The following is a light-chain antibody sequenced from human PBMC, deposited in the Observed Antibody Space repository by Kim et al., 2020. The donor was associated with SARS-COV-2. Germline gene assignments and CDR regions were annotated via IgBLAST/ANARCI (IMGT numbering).Light chain of an antibody. J-gene: IGKJ5*01. CDR3: QQLEYYPIT. CDR1: QGIGSY. CDR2: AAS. Sequence: QLTQSPSSLSASVGERVSITCRASQGIGSYLAWYQQKPGKVPKLLIYAASTLQSGVPSRFSGSGSETDFTLTITNLQPEDFATYYCQQLEYYPITFGQGTRLEIK. V-gene: IGKV1-9*01.